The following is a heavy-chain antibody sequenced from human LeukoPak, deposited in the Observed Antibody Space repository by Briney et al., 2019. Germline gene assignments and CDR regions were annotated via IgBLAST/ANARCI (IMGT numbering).Heavy chain of an antibody. CDR3: ARVVGDGYNLKGGDFDY. CDR1: GGSISSYY. CDR2: IYYSGST. Sequence: SETLSLTCTVSGGSISSYYWSWIRQPPGKGLEWIGYIYYSGSTNYNPSLKSRVTISVDTSKNQFSLKLSSVTAADTAVYYCARVVGDGYNLKGGDFDYWGQGTLVTVSS. J-gene: IGHJ4*02. D-gene: IGHD5-24*01. V-gene: IGHV4-59*01.